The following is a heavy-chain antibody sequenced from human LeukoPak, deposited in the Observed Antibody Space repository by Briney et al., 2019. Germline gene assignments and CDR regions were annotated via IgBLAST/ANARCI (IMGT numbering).Heavy chain of an antibody. CDR3: ARDRRYYDSSGYYSVFFDY. Sequence: PSETLSLTCAVSGGSISSGGYSWSWIRQPPGKGQEWIGYIYYSGSTYYNPSLKSRVTISVDTSKNQFSLKLSSVTAADTAVYYCARDRRYYDSSGYYSVFFDYWGQGTLVTVSS. CDR1: GGSISSGGYS. J-gene: IGHJ4*02. V-gene: IGHV4-30-4*07. D-gene: IGHD3-22*01. CDR2: IYYSGST.